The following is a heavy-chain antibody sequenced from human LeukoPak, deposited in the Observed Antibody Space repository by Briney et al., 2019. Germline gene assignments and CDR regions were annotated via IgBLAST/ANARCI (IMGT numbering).Heavy chain of an antibody. CDR1: GFTFSSYW. J-gene: IGHJ4*02. CDR3: ARTVVVVVGASDYFDY. Sequence: PGESLRLSCAASGFTFSSYWMTWVRQAPGKGLEWVANIRQDGGVKYYLDSAKGRFTLSRDNAKSSLYLQMNSLRVEDTAMYCCARTVVVVVGASDYFDYWGQGTLVTVSS. CDR2: IRQDGGVK. D-gene: IGHD2-2*01. V-gene: IGHV3-7*03.